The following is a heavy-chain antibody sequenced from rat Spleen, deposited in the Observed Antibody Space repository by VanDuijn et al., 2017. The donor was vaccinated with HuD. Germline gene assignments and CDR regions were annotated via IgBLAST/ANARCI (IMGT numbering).Heavy chain of an antibody. V-gene: IGHV2-47*01. J-gene: IGHJ2*01. CDR2: IWNHGGT. CDR1: GFSLTGNS. Sequence: QVQLKESGPGPVQPSQTLSLICTVSGFSLTGNSVSWIRQPPGKGLEWMGVIWNHGGTDYNSAIKSRLSISRDTSKSQVFLKMNSLQTEDTGMYFCARGSVFFDYWGQGVMVTVSS. CDR3: ARGSVFFDY.